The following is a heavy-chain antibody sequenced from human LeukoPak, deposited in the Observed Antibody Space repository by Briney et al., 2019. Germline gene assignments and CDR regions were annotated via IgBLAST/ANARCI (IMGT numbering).Heavy chain of an antibody. CDR3: GRGNFHFDY. J-gene: IGHJ4*02. V-gene: IGHV6-1*01. CDR2: TYYRSKWYY. D-gene: IGHD3-10*01. CDR1: GESVSSNEAA. Sequence: SQTLSLTCDISGESVSSNEAAWNWIRQSPSRGLEWLGRTYYRSKWYYDYAASVKSRITVNPDTSKNQFSLQLNSVTPEDTAVYYCGRGNFHFDYWGQGTLVTVSS.